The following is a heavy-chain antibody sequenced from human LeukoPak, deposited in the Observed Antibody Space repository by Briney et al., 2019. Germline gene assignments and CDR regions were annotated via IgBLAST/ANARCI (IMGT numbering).Heavy chain of an antibody. CDR3: ARGRDIVATMVVGYYYYYMDV. D-gene: IGHD5-12*01. CDR1: RYTFTGYY. J-gene: IGHJ6*03. Sequence: GASVKVSCKASRYTFTGYYMHWVRQAPGQGLEWMGWINPNSGDTNSAQKFQGRVTMTRDTSISTAYMELSRLRSDDTAVYYCARGRDIVATMVVGYYYYYMDVWGKGTTVTVSS. CDR2: INPNSGDT. V-gene: IGHV1-2*02.